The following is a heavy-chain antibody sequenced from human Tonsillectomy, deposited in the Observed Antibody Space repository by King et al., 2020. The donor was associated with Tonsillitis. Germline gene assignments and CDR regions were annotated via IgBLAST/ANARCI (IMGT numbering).Heavy chain of an antibody. J-gene: IGHJ4*02. Sequence: VQLQESGPGLVKPSQTLSLTCTVSGGSLSSGSYYWSWIRQPAGKGLEWIGRIYTTGSTNYNPSLKSRVTISLYTSKNQFSLKLSPVTAADTAVYYCARVVAAAGTGFEYWGQGTLVTVSS. V-gene: IGHV4-61*02. CDR2: IYTTGST. CDR1: GGSLSSGSYY. CDR3: ARVVAAAGTGFEY. D-gene: IGHD6-13*01.